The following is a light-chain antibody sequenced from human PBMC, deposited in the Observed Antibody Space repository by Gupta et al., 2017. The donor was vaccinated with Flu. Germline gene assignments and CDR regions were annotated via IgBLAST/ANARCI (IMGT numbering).Light chain of an antibody. CDR1: QSARSY. V-gene: IGKV3-11*01. CDR2: DVS. CDR3: QQRSNWPWT. J-gene: IGKJ1*01. Sequence: SPATLSLSPGERATLSCRASQSARSYLAWYQQTPGQGPRLLIYDVSNRATGIPARFSGSGSGTDFTLTITNLEPEDSAVYYCQQRSNWPWTLGQGTKVEIK.